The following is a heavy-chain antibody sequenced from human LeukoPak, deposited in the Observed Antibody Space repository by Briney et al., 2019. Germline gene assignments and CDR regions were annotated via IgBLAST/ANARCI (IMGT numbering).Heavy chain of an antibody. J-gene: IGHJ1*01. V-gene: IGHV4-34*01. D-gene: IGHD4/OR15-4a*01. Sequence: SETLSLTCAVYCGSFSGYYWSWYRQPPGKGLEWIGEIHPSGSTHYNPSLASRVIISVDTSKNQFSLKVNSVTAADTAVYYCVRGQDQAKSRQWGQGTLATVSS. CDR2: IHPSGST. CDR3: VRGQDQAKSRQ. CDR1: CGSFSGYY.